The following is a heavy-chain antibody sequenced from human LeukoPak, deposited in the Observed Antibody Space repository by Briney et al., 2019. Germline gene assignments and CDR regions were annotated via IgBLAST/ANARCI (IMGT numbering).Heavy chain of an antibody. CDR1: GFTFSSYS. Sequence: GGSLRLSCAASGFTFSSYSMNWVRQAPGKGLEWVSSTSSSSSYIYYADSVKGRFTISRDNAKNSLYLQMNSLRAEDTAVYYCARETLEGYDAFDIWGQGTMVTVSS. J-gene: IGHJ3*02. V-gene: IGHV3-21*01. CDR3: ARETLEGYDAFDI. CDR2: TSSSSSYI. D-gene: IGHD3-3*01.